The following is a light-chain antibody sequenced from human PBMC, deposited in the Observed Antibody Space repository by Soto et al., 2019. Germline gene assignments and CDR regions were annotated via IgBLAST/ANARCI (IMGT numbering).Light chain of an antibody. CDR3: CSYAGSSFYV. J-gene: IGLJ1*01. CDR1: SSDVGSYNL. CDR2: EVS. V-gene: IGLV2-23*02. Sequence: QAVVTQPASVSGSPGQSITISCTGTSSDVGSYNLVSWYQQHPGKAPKLMIYEVSKRPSGVSNRFSGSKSGNTASLTISGLQAEDEADYYCCSYAGSSFYVFGIGTKVTVL.